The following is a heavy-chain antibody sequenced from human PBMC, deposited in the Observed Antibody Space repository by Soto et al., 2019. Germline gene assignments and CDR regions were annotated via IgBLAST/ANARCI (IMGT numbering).Heavy chain of an antibody. D-gene: IGHD2-15*01. CDR1: GFSVSDNY. V-gene: IGHV3-53*01. CDR3: ARVSCSGGGCYPDWYFDL. Sequence: EVRLVESGGGLIQPGGSLTVSCAASGFSVSDNYMSWVRQPPGKGVEGVSVIYRGGTIFYADSVKGRFIISRDSSKNTMYLQMNTLRGEDTATYYCARVSCSGGGCYPDWYFDLWGRGTLVTVSS. J-gene: IGHJ2*01. CDR2: IYRGGTI.